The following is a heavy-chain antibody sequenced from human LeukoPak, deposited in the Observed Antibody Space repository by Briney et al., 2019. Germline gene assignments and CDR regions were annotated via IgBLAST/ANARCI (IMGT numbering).Heavy chain of an antibody. Sequence: ASVKVSCKASGYTFTGYYMHWVRQAPGQGLEWMGRINPNSGGTNYAQKLQGRVTMTTDTSTSTAYMELRSLRSDDTAVYYCARVFRYYYDSSGYYGYWGQGTLVTVSS. V-gene: IGHV1-2*06. CDR2: INPNSGGT. CDR1: GYTFTGYY. D-gene: IGHD3-22*01. J-gene: IGHJ4*02. CDR3: ARVFRYYYDSSGYYGY.